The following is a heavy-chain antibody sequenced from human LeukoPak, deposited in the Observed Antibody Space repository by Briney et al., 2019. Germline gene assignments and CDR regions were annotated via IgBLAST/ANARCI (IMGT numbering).Heavy chain of an antibody. Sequence: SVKVSCKASGGTFSSYAISWVRQAPGQGLEWMGGIIPIFGTANYAQKFQGRVTMTRNTSLSTAYMELSSLRSEDTAVYYCARTSGYSSSWYYYYGMDVWGQGTTVTVSS. D-gene: IGHD6-13*01. CDR3: ARTSGYSSSWYYYYGMDV. CDR2: IIPIFGTA. V-gene: IGHV1-69*05. CDR1: GGTFSSYA. J-gene: IGHJ6*02.